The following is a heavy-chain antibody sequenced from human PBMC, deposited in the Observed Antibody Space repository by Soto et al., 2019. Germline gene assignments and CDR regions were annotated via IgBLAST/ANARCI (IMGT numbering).Heavy chain of an antibody. Sequence: EVQLLESGGGLVQPGGSLRLSCAASGFTFSSYAMSWVRQAPGKGLEWVSAISGSGGSTYYADSVKGRFTISRDNSKNTQYLQMNSLRAEDTAVYYCAKFRQWLGRNFDYWGQGTLVTVSS. J-gene: IGHJ4*02. CDR2: ISGSGGST. CDR3: AKFRQWLGRNFDY. D-gene: IGHD6-19*01. V-gene: IGHV3-23*01. CDR1: GFTFSSYA.